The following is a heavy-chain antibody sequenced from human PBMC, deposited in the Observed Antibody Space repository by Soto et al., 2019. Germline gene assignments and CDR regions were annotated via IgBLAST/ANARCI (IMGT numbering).Heavy chain of an antibody. D-gene: IGHD2-15*01. CDR1: GGSVSGGSYY. Sequence: SETLSLTCTVSGGSVSGGSYYCSWIPQPPGKGLEWIGYIYYSGVTNYSPSLKSRVTISVDTSNNQFSLTLTSVTAADTAVYYCAAFTVLTAAVTEYWGQRIRVSVCS. J-gene: IGHJ4*02. V-gene: IGHV4-61*01. CDR2: IYYSGVT. CDR3: AAFTVLTAAVTEY.